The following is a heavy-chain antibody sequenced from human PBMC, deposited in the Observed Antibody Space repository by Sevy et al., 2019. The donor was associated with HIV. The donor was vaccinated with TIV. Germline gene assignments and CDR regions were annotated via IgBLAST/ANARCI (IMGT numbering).Heavy chain of an antibody. CDR3: ARLHNHGFVNS. D-gene: IGHD3-10*01. CDR2: IHYRGRT. J-gene: IGHJ4*02. CDR1: GGSITGYF. Sequence: SETLSLTCTVSGGSITGYFWSWMRQPPGKGLEWIGNIHYRGRTNYNPSLTSRVTISVDTSENHFSLRLTSVTAADTAVYYCARLHNHGFVNSWGQGTLVTVSS. V-gene: IGHV4-59*13.